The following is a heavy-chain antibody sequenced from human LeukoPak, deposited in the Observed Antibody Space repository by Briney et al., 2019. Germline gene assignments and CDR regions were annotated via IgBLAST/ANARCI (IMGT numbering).Heavy chain of an antibody. D-gene: IGHD4-17*01. CDR1: GYTFTSYA. CDR3: ARDGTTVTNLGFDP. V-gene: IGHV7-4-1*02. Sequence: ASVKVSCKASGYTFTSYAMNWVRQAPGQGLEWMGWINTNTGNPTYAQGFTGRFVFSLDTSVSTAYLQISSLKAEDTAVYYCARDGTTVTNLGFDPWGQGTLVTVSS. J-gene: IGHJ5*02. CDR2: INTNTGNP.